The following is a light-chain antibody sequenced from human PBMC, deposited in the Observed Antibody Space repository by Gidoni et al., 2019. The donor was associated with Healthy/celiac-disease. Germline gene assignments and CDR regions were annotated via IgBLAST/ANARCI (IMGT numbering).Light chain of an antibody. J-gene: IGLJ3*02. CDR3: GADHGSGSNFVRV. CDR2: VGTGGIVG. Sequence: QPVLTQPPSASASLGASVTLTCTLSSRYSNYKVDGYQQRPGKGPRFVMRVGTGGIVGSKGDGIPDRFSVLGSGLNRYLTIKNIQEEDESDYHCGADHGSGSNFVRVFGGGTKLTVL. V-gene: IGLV9-49*01. CDR1: SRYSNYK.